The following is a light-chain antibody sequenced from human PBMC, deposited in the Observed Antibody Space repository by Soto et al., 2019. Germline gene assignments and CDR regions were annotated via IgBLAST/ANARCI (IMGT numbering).Light chain of an antibody. CDR3: QQYYSYPRT. CDR2: AAS. V-gene: IGKV1-8*01. Sequence: ILMTDSPSPLSASTGDRVTITCRASQGISSYLAWYQQKPGKAPKLLIYAASTLQSGVPSRFSGSGSGTDFTLTISCLQYEDFATYYCQQYYSYPRTFGQGTKV. J-gene: IGKJ1*01. CDR1: QGISSY.